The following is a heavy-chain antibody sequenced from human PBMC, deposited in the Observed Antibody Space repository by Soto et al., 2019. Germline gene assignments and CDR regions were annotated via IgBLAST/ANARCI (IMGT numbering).Heavy chain of an antibody. V-gene: IGHV3-23*01. Sequence: EVQLLESGGGLVQPGGSLRLSCAASGITISNYPMSWVRQAPGKGLEWVSGISGSGDRTYYADSAKGRFTISKDIYKNSLSLQVDSLGVDDTAVHFCVKDDGGSPSTPPLWGQGTLVTVSS. CDR1: GITISNYP. J-gene: IGHJ4*02. CDR3: VKDDGGSPSTPPL. D-gene: IGHD3-10*01. CDR2: ISGSGDRT.